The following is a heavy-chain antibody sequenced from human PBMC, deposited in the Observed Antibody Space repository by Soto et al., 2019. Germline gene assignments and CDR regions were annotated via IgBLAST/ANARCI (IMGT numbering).Heavy chain of an antibody. J-gene: IGHJ4*02. CDR1: GFTFSTYG. CDR3: VDYHDQTMGGY. V-gene: IGHV3-48*02. CDR2: INPSSSIM. D-gene: IGHD3-10*01. Sequence: DVQLVESGGGLVQPGGSLRLSCAASGFTFSTYGMNWVRQAPGKALEWISYINPSSSIMYYADSVSGRFTISRDNAKHSLYPQRNSLRDEVTAVYYFVDYHDQTMGGYWGQGTRVIVSS.